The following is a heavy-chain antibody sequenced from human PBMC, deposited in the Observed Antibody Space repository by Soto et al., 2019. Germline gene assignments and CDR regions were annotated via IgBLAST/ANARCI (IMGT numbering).Heavy chain of an antibody. CDR2: ISGSGGST. V-gene: IGHV3-23*01. J-gene: IGHJ5*02. Sequence: EVQLLESGGVLVQPGGSLRLSCTASGFTFSRYAMSWVRQSPGKGLEWVSAISGSGGSTYYADSVKGRFTISRDNSKNTLYLQMNRLRAEDTALYYCAKGEALYSRSWYGDWFDPWGQGTLVTVSS. D-gene: IGHD6-13*01. CDR1: GFTFSRYA. CDR3: AKGEALYSRSWYGDWFDP.